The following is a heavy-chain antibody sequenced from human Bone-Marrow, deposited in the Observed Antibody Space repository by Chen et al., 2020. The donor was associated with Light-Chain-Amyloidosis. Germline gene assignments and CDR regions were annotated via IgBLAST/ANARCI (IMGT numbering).Heavy chain of an antibody. CDR2: IYPYDSDA. D-gene: IGHD5-12*01. Sequence: EVQLEQSGPEVKKPGESLKISCTGSGYPFPNYWIGWVRQMPGKGLEWMVVIYPYDSDARYSPSFEGPVTISADKSITTAYLQWRSLKASDTAMYYCARRLDGYNFDYWGQGTLVTVSS. CDR3: ARRLDGYNFDY. V-gene: IGHV5-51*01. J-gene: IGHJ4*02. CDR1: GYPFPNYW.